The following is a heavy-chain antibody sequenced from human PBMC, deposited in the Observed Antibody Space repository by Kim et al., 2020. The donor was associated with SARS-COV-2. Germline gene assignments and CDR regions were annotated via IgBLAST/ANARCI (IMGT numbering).Heavy chain of an antibody. V-gene: IGHV4-39*01. Sequence: YNPSLNSRVTISVDTSKNQFSLKLRAVTAADTAVYYCARPGYSSGAVDYWGQGTLVTVSS. CDR3: ARPGYSSGAVDY. J-gene: IGHJ4*02. D-gene: IGHD6-19*01.